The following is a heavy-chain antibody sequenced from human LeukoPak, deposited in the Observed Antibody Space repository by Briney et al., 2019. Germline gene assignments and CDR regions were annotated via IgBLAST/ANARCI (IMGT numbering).Heavy chain of an antibody. Sequence: ASVKVSCKASGYTFTSYDINWVRQATGQGLEWMGWMNPNSGNTGYAQKFQGRVTMTRNTSISTAYMELSSLRSEDTAVYYCARTGGYSSSWFNPYFDYWGQGTLVTVSS. J-gene: IGHJ4*02. D-gene: IGHD6-13*01. CDR3: ARTGGYSSSWFNPYFDY. CDR1: GYTFTSYD. V-gene: IGHV1-8*01. CDR2: MNPNSGNT.